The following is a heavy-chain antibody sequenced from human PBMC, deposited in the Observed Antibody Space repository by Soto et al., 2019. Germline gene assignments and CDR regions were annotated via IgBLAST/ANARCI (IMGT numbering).Heavy chain of an antibody. Sequence: QVQLVESGGGVVQPGRSLRLSCAASGFTFSSYGMHWVRQAPGKGLEWVAVISYDGSNKYYADSVKGRFTISRDNSKNTLYLQMNSLRAEDTAVYYCAKDWVAASGSSAFDIWGQGTMVTVSS. CDR3: AKDWVAASGSSAFDI. CDR1: GFTFSSYG. D-gene: IGHD6-13*01. J-gene: IGHJ3*02. CDR2: ISYDGSNK. V-gene: IGHV3-30*18.